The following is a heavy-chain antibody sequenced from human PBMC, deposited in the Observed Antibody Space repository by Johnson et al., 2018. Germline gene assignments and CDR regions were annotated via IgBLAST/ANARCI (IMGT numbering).Heavy chain of an antibody. CDR1: GFTFGDYY. CDR3: AGGDKYDSNGYYYDAFDI. CDR2: ISNSGSFT. Sequence: QVQLVESGGGLVKPGGSLRLSCVASGFTFGDYYINWIRQAPGKGLEWFSYISNSGSFTYHADSVKGRFTISRDNAKNSVYLQMNSLGAEDTAVYYGAGGDKYDSNGYYYDAFDIWGQGTMVTVAS. V-gene: IGHV3-11*01. J-gene: IGHJ3*02. D-gene: IGHD3-22*01.